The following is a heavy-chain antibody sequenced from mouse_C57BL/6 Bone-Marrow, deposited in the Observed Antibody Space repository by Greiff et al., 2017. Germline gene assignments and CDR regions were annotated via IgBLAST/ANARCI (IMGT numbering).Heavy chain of an antibody. Sequence: LVESGAELVIPGSSVKLSCKASYFAFMASAMHWVKQRPGHGLEWIGSFTMYSDATEYSENFKGKATLTANTSSSTAYMELSSLTSEDSAVYYCARDYDYDYAMDYWGQGTSVTVSS. CDR2: FTMYSDAT. CDR1: YFAFMASA. D-gene: IGHD2-4*01. V-gene: IGHV1-49*01. CDR3: ARDYDYDYAMDY. J-gene: IGHJ4*01.